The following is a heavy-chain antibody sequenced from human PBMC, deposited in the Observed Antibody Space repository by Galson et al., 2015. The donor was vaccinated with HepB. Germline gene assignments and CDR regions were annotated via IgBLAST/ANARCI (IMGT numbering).Heavy chain of an antibody. V-gene: IGHV3-23*01. Sequence: SLRLSCATSGFRFSDYGMSWVRQAPGKGLEWVSAITGSGDTTYHADSVMGRFTISRDSSKSILYMQMNSLRVEDTALYYCARGGFCAGSSCYQGVYWGQGTLVSVSS. CDR2: ITGSGDTT. J-gene: IGHJ4*02. D-gene: IGHD2-15*01. CDR3: ARGGFCAGSSCYQGVY. CDR1: GFRFSDYG.